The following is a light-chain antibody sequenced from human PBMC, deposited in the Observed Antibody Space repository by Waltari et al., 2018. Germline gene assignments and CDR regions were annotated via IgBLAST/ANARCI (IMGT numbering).Light chain of an antibody. CDR1: SSNIGAGYE. V-gene: IGLV1-40*01. CDR2: CNS. Sequence: QYVLTKQPSVSGATGQRVNISCTRRSSNIGAGYEEKWYQQLPGTAPKLLIYCNSNRPSGVPDRFSGSKSVTSASLAITGLQAEDEADYYCQSYDSSLSGYVFGTGTKVTVL. CDR3: QSYDSSLSGYV. J-gene: IGLJ1*01.